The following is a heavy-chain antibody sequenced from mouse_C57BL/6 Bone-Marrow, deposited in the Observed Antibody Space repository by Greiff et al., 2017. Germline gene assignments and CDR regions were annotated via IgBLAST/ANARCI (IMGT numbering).Heavy chain of an antibody. CDR2: INSDGGST. Sequence: EVQLVESGGGLVQPGESLKLSCESNEYEFPSHDMSWVRKTPEKRLELVAAINSDGGSTYYPDTMERRFIISRDNTKKTLYLQMSSLRSEDTALYYCARVPSLYDGDWYFDVWGTGTTVTVSS. CDR3: ARVPSLYDGDWYFDV. CDR1: EYEFPSHD. V-gene: IGHV5-2*01. D-gene: IGHD2-12*01. J-gene: IGHJ1*03.